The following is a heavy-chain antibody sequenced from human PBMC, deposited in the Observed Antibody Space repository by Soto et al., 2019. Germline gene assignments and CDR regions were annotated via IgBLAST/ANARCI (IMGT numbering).Heavy chain of an antibody. J-gene: IGHJ4*02. CDR2: ILHDETP. CDR3: AKDLFPTSGQRFFFES. V-gene: IGHV3-23*01. D-gene: IGHD2-21*01. Sequence: PQAPGRGLEWVSTILHDETPFYTDSVKGRFTISRDNVRGTLYLQMNGLRVEDAALYFCAKDLFPTSGQRFFFESWGQGSLVTVSS.